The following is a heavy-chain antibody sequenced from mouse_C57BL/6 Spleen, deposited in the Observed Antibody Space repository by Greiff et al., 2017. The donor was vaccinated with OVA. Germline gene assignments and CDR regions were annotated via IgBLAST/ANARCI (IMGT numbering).Heavy chain of an antibody. J-gene: IGHJ1*03. CDR3: ARGNYGSNWYFDV. D-gene: IGHD1-1*01. Sequence: VQLQESGAELVKPGASVKMSCKASGYTFTTYPIEWMKQNHGKSLEWIGNFHPYNDDTKYNEKFKGKATLTVEKSSSTVYLELSRLTSDDSAVYYCARGNYGSNWYFDVWGTGTTVTVSS. CDR1: GYTFTTYP. V-gene: IGHV1-47*01. CDR2: FHPYNDDT.